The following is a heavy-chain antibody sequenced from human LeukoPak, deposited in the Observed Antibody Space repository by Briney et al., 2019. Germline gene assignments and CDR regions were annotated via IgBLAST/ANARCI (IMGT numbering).Heavy chain of an antibody. J-gene: IGHJ4*02. D-gene: IGHD2-2*01. V-gene: IGHV3-21*01. CDR2: IDRTGSYI. Sequence: GGSLRLSCAASGFSFSIYSMNWVRQAPGKGLEWVSSIDRTGSYIYYADSVMGRHTISRDNAKNSVYLQMNSLRAEDTAVYYCARRYCSTTNCYAFDFWGQGTLVTVSS. CDR1: GFSFSIYS. CDR3: ARRYCSTTNCYAFDF.